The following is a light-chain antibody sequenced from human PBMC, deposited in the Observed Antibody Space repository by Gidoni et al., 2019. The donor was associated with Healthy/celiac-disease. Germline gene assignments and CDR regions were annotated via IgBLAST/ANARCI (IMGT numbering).Light chain of an antibody. J-gene: IGKJ1*01. CDR3: LQDYNYPFVT. CDR1: QGIRND. CDR2: AAS. Sequence: AIQMTQSPSSLSASVGDRVTITCRASQGIRNDLGWYQQKPGKAPKLLIYAASSLQSGVPSRFSGSGSGTDFTLTISSLQPEDFATYYCLQDYNYPFVTFGQXTKVEIK. V-gene: IGKV1-6*01.